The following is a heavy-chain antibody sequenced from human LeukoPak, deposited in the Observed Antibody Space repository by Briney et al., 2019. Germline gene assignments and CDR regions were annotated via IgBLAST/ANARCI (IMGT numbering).Heavy chain of an antibody. CDR2: ISNSGANT. Sequence: PGGSLRLSCAASGFTFRTYAMTWVRQAPGKGLEWVSLISNSGANTYYADSVKGRFTISRDNSKNTLSLQMNSLRAEDTAVYYCARAPPGSSGGYFDTWGQGTLVTVSS. D-gene: IGHD2-8*02. V-gene: IGHV3-23*01. CDR3: ARAPPGSSGGYFDT. J-gene: IGHJ4*02. CDR1: GFTFRTYA.